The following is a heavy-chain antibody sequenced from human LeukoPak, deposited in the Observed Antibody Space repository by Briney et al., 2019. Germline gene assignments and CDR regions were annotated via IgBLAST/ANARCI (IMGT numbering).Heavy chain of an antibody. CDR2: ISSSSSYI. V-gene: IGHV3-21*01. Sequence: GSLRLSCAASGFTFSSYSMNWVRQAPGKGLEWVSSISSSSSYIYYADSVKGRFTISRDNAKNSLYLQMNSLRAEDTAVYYCARDPPTYYYGSGTTQVRAFDIWGQGTMVTVSS. CDR3: ARDPPTYYYGSGTTQVRAFDI. D-gene: IGHD3-10*01. CDR1: GFTFSSYS. J-gene: IGHJ3*02.